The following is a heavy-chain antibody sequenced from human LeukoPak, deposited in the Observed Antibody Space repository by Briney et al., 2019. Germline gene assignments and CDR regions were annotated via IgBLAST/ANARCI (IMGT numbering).Heavy chain of an antibody. V-gene: IGHV7-4-1*02. CDR2: INANTGNP. Sequence: ASVKISCKASGYTFTTYAMNWVRQAPGQGLEWMGWINANTGNPTYAQGFTGRFVFSLDTSVSTAYLQISSLKAEDTAVHYCARAPLTPIVGAIFYYFDYWGQGTLVTVS. CDR3: ARAPLTPIVGAIFYYFDY. J-gene: IGHJ4*02. CDR1: GYTFTTYA. D-gene: IGHD1-26*01.